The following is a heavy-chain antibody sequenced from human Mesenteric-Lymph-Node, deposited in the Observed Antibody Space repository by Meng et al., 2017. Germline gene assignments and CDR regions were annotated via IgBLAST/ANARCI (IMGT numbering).Heavy chain of an antibody. V-gene: IGHV3-23*01. CDR3: AKVASSSWRSGMDV. CDR2: ISPSGGST. Sequence: GESLKISCAASGFTFSSYWMHWVRQAPGKGLEWVSGISPSGGSTYYADSVKGRFTISRDNSKNTLYLQMNSLRADDSAVFYCAKVASSSWRSGMDVWGQGTTVTVSS. D-gene: IGHD6-13*01. J-gene: IGHJ6*02. CDR1: GFTFSSYW.